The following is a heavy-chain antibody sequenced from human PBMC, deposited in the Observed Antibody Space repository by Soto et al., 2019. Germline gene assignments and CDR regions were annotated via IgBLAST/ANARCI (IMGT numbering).Heavy chain of an antibody. Sequence: QVQLVQSGGEVKKPGASVKVSCKASAYTFTNYCISWVRQAPGKGLEWMGWISPYNGKINYAQKFRGRVTMTTDTPTRTPYSWVRSLRSADTAVYYCARSGRIWNLRVLDSWGKGTLVTVSS. CDR3: ARSGRIWNLRVLDS. CDR2: ISPYNGKI. D-gene: IGHD1-7*01. V-gene: IGHV1-18*01. CDR1: AYTFTNYC. J-gene: IGHJ4*02.